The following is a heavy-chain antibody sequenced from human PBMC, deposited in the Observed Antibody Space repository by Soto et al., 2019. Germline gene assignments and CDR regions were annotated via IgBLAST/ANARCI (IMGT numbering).Heavy chain of an antibody. Sequence: EVQLLESGGGLVQPGGSLRLSCTASGFTFSSHAMTWVRQAPGKGLELVSGLSDSGGSIYYADSVKGRFTISRDNSMNTLYLQMKTLRAEDTAVYYCAKVSSSWYAGFFDLWGQGTLVTVSS. J-gene: IGHJ4*02. V-gene: IGHV3-23*01. CDR3: AKVSSSWYAGFFDL. CDR1: GFTFSSHA. CDR2: LSDSGGSI. D-gene: IGHD6-13*01.